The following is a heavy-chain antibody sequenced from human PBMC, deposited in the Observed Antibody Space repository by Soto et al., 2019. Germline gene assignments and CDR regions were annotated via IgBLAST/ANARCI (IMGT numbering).Heavy chain of an antibody. V-gene: IGHV4-34*01. D-gene: IGHD3-3*01. Sequence: SETLSLTCGVYGGSFSAYSWTWLRQSPGKGLEWIGEITHGGSTDYNPALKSRLVMSVDTSKNQFSLRVTSVTAADAAVYFCARARFDSWSHIYYGLDVWGQGTTVTVSS. CDR1: GGSFSAYS. CDR3: ARARFDSWSHIYYGLDV. J-gene: IGHJ6*02. CDR2: ITHGGST.